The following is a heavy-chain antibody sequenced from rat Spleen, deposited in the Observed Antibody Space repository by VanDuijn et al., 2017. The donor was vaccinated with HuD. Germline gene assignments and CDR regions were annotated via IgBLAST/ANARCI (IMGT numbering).Heavy chain of an antibody. CDR2: IIYDGSST. V-gene: IGHV5-17*01. CDR1: GFTFSDYA. D-gene: IGHD1-1*01. J-gene: IGHJ4*01. Sequence: EVQLVESGGGLVQPGRSLKLSCAASGFTFSDYAMAWVRQAPKKGLEWVATIIYDGSSTYYRDSVKGRFTISRDNAKSTLYLQMDSLRSEDTATYYCARHRTTDYVMDAWGQGASVTVSS. CDR3: ARHRTTDYVMDA.